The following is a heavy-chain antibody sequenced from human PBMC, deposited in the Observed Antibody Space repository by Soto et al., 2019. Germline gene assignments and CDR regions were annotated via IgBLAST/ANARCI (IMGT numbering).Heavy chain of an antibody. D-gene: IGHD2-15*01. V-gene: IGHV3-11*01. CDR3: ARDWEVVAATPEYGMDV. CDR2: ISSSGSTI. CDR1: GFTFSDYY. J-gene: IGHJ6*02. Sequence: PGGSLRLSCAASGFTFSDYYMSWIRQAPGKGLEWVSYISSSGSTIYYADSVKGRFTISRDNAKNSLYLEMNSLRAEDTAVYYCARDWEVVAATPEYGMDVWGQGTTVTVSS.